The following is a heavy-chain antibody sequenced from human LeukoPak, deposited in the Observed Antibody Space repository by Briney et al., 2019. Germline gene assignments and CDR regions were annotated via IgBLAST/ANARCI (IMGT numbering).Heavy chain of an antibody. D-gene: IGHD3-22*01. V-gene: IGHV4-4*09. CDR3: ARRGSSGYYAWFDP. CDR1: GGSTSSYY. Sequence: SETLSLTCTVSGGSTSSYYWSWIRQPPGKGLEWIGYIYTSGSTNYNPSLKSRVTISVDTSKNQFSLKLSSVTAADTAVYYCARRGSSGYYAWFDPWGQGTLVTVSS. J-gene: IGHJ5*02. CDR2: IYTSGST.